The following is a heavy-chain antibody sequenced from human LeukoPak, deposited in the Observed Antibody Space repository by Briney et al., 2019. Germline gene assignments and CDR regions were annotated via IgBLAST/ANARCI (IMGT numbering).Heavy chain of an antibody. D-gene: IGHD4-23*01. CDR2: IYYRGST. CDR3: ARASHGSNSESDY. V-gene: IGHV4-59*01. CDR1: GGSISGYY. J-gene: IGHJ4*02. Sequence: SETLSLTCTVSGGSISGYYWTWIRQPPGKGLEWIGFIYYRGSTNYNPSLKSRVTISLDTSRNQFSLKLSSVTAADTAVYYCARASHGSNSESDYWGLGTLVTVSS.